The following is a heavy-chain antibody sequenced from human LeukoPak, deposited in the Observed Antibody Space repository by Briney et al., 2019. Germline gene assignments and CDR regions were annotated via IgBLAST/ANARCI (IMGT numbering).Heavy chain of an antibody. CDR2: ISNSGITI. CDR3: ARVSLWFGELPWYFDL. V-gene: IGHV3-48*03. D-gene: IGHD3-10*01. J-gene: IGHJ2*01. Sequence: PGGSLRLSCAASGFTFSSYEMNWVRQAPGKGLEWVSYISNSGITIYYADSVKGRFTISRDNAKNSLYLPMNSLRAEDTAVYYCARVSLWFGELPWYFDLWGRGTLVTVSS. CDR1: GFTFSSYE.